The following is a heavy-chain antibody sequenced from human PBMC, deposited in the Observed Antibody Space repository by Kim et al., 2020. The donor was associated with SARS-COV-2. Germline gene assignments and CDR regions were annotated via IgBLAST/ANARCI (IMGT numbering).Heavy chain of an antibody. J-gene: IGHJ3*02. CDR3: ARDGAVVITTPDAFDI. D-gene: IGHD3-22*01. CDR2: ISSSGSTI. CDR1: GFTFSSYE. Sequence: LSLTCAASGFTFSSYEMNWVRQAPGKGLEWVSYISSSGSTIYYADSVKGRFTISRDNAKNSLYLQMNSLRAEDTAVYYCARDGAVVITTPDAFDIWGQGTMVTVSS. V-gene: IGHV3-48*03.